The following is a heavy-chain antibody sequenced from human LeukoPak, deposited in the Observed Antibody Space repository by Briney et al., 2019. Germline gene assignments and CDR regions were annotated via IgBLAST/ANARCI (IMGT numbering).Heavy chain of an antibody. D-gene: IGHD5/OR15-5a*01. Sequence: PGGSLRLSCAASGFTVSSNYMSWVRQAPGKGLEWVSVIYRGGRTYYADFVKGRFTISRDNSKNTLYLQMNSLRAEDTAVYYCATCVRSVDGMDVWGQGTTVTVSS. CDR3: ATCVRSVDGMDV. J-gene: IGHJ6*02. V-gene: IGHV3-66*01. CDR2: IYRGGRT. CDR1: GFTVSSNY.